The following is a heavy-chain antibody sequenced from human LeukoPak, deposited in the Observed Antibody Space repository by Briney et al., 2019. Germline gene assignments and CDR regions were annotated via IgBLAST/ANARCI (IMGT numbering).Heavy chain of an antibody. V-gene: IGHV4-38-2*02. D-gene: IGHD3-10*01. Sequence: SETLSLTCTVSAYSISGGYYWGWIRQPPGKGLEWIGRIYTSGSTNYNPSLKSRLTISVDTSKTQFSLRLSSVTAARTAVYDCARYDYGSGSFGYWGEGALVTVSS. CDR3: ARYDYGSGSFGY. CDR2: IYTSGST. J-gene: IGHJ4*02. CDR1: AYSISGGYY.